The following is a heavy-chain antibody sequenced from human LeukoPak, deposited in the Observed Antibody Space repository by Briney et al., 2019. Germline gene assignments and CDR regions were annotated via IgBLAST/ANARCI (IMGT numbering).Heavy chain of an antibody. CDR1: GFTFDDYA. D-gene: IGHD3-10*01. J-gene: IGHJ4*02. CDR2: ISWNSGSI. V-gene: IGHV3-9*01. Sequence: GGSLRLSCAASGFTFDDYAMHWVRQAPGKGLEWVSGISWNSGSIGYADSVKGRFTISRDNAKNSLYLQMNSLRAEDTALYYCAKDVRNYGSGSYYPLRGQGTLVTVSS. CDR3: AKDVRNYGSGSYYPL.